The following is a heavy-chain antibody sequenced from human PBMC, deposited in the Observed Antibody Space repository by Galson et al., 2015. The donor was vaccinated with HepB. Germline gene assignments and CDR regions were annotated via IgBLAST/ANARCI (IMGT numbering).Heavy chain of an antibody. J-gene: IGHJ4*02. CDR3: VRGLDSDY. CDR2: MNPRSDYT. Sequence: SVKVSCKASGYTFSGYDMMWVRQATGQGLGWMGWMNPRSDYTGYAEKFQGRVIMTGDSSISTAYMELTSLTLEDTGVYYCVRGLDSDYWGRGTLVTVSS. CDR1: GYTFSGYD. V-gene: IGHV1-8*01.